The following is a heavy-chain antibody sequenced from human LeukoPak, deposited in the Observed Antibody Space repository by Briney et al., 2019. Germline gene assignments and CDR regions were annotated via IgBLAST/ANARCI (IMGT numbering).Heavy chain of an antibody. CDR3: ARGNYYDSSGYYHYYGMDV. CDR1: GYSFTNYD. CDR2: INPNSGNT. Sequence: ASVKVSCKASGYSFTNYDINWVRQATGQGLEWMGWINPNSGNTGYAQKFQGRVTMTRNTSIRTAYMELSSLRFEDTAVYYCARGNYYDSSGYYHYYGMDVWGQGTTVTVSS. D-gene: IGHD3-22*01. V-gene: IGHV1-8*01. J-gene: IGHJ6*02.